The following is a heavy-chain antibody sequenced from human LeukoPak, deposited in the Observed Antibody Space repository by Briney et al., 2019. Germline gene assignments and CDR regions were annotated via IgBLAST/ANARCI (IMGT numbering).Heavy chain of an antibody. D-gene: IGHD1-26*01. CDR1: GYTFTGYY. CDR3: TRYHTNYFDY. Sequence: GASVKVSCKASGYTFTGYYMHWVRQAPGQGLEWMGVINPSGGSTSYAQQFQGRVTMTRDTSTSTVYMELSSLRSEDTAVYYCTRYHTNYFDYWGQGTLVTVSS. J-gene: IGHJ4*02. CDR2: INPSGGST. V-gene: IGHV1-46*01.